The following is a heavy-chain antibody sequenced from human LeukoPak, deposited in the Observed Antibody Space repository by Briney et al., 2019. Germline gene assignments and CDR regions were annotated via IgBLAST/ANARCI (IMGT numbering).Heavy chain of an antibody. CDR2: INPNSGGT. CDR3: ARGYSSSWSPCFDY. Sequence: ASVKVSCKASGYTFTTYNINWVRQAPGQGLEWMGWINPNSGGTNYAQKFQGRVTMTRDTSISTAYMELSRLRSDDTAVYYCARGYSSSWSPCFDYWGQGTLVTVSS. V-gene: IGHV1-2*02. CDR1: GYTFTTYN. D-gene: IGHD6-13*01. J-gene: IGHJ4*02.